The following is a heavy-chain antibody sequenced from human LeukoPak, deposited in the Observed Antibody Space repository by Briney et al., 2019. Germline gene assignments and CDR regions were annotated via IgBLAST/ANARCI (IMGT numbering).Heavy chain of an antibody. CDR1: GGSFSGYY. Sequence: SETLSLTCAVYGGSFSGYYWRWIRQPPGKGLEWIGEINHSGSTNYNPSLKSRVTISVDTSKNQFSLKLSSVTAADTAVYYCARGRIVLMVYARHWFDPWGQGTLVTVSS. CDR3: ARGRIVLMVYARHWFDP. CDR2: INHSGST. V-gene: IGHV4-34*01. D-gene: IGHD2-8*01. J-gene: IGHJ5*02.